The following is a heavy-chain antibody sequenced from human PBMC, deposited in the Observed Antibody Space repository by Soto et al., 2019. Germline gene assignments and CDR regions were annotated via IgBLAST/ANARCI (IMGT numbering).Heavy chain of an antibody. Sequence: QVQLVQSGAEVKKPGASVKVSCKASGYTFTSYGISWVRQAPGQGLEWMGWISAYNGNTNYAQKLQGRVTMTTDTSTSRAYRELRSLRSDDTAVYYCARAVTIFGVVTLPPLNWFDPWGQGSLVTVSS. CDR2: ISAYNGNT. J-gene: IGHJ5*02. CDR1: GYTFTSYG. CDR3: ARAVTIFGVVTLPPLNWFDP. D-gene: IGHD3-3*01. V-gene: IGHV1-18*01.